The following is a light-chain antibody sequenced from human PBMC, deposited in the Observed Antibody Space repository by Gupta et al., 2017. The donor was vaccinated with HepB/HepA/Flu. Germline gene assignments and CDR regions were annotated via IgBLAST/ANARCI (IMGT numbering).Light chain of an antibody. Sequence: DIHMPQSPSTLSASVGDRVTITCRDSKSISSWLAWSQHKPGKAPKVLLYKASSLESGVPSRFSGRGSGTEFTLSISSMQLHDFATYYFRRYNSYFVTFGGGTRVEMK. CDR3: RRYNSYFVT. CDR2: KAS. J-gene: IGKJ4*01. CDR1: KSISSW. V-gene: IGKV1-5*03.